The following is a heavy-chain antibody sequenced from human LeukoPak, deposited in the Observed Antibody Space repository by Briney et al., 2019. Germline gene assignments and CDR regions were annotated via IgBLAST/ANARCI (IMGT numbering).Heavy chain of an antibody. CDR1: GYTFTSYY. D-gene: IGHD6-19*01. Sequence: ASVKVSCKPSGYTFTSYYIHWVRQAPGQGLEWMGIINPSGGSTNYAQKFQGRVTMTRDTSTSTVYMELSSLRSEDTAVYYCARRTNSGWYCFDYWGQGTLVTVSS. CDR3: ARRTNSGWYCFDY. V-gene: IGHV1-46*01. CDR2: INPSGGST. J-gene: IGHJ4*02.